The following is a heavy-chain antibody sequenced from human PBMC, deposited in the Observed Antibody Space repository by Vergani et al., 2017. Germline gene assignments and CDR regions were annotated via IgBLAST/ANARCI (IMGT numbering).Heavy chain of an antibody. J-gene: IGHJ6*02. CDR3: TTDPRYCGDGSCYWLRDHHYYGMDV. CDR1: GFSFRNAW. Sequence: ELQLVESGGGLVQPGGSLRLSCVASGFSFRNAWMNWVRRTPGKGLEWVGRIKSTFDRGTTDYAAAVKGRFTISRDDSKNTLFLQMNGLKTEDIGVCYCTTDPRYCGDGSCYWLRDHHYYGMDVWGQGTTVTVSS. CDR2: IKSTFDRGTT. V-gene: IGHV3-15*07. D-gene: IGHD2-21*01.